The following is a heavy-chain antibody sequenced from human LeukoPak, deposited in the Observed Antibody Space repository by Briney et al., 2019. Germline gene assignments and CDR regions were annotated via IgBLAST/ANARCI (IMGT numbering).Heavy chain of an antibody. CDR2: LNGRGDSP. Sequence: GGSLRLSCAASGFTFSSYAVSWVRQAPGKGLEWVSSLNGRGDSPYYADSVKGRFTISRDNSKNTLYLQMHSLRVEDTAVYYCAKGPHRDYWGQGTLLTVSS. CDR1: GFTFSSYA. V-gene: IGHV3-23*01. J-gene: IGHJ4*02. CDR3: AKGPHRDY.